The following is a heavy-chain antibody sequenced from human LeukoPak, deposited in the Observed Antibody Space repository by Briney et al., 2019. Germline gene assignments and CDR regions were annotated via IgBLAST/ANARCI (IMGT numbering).Heavy chain of an antibody. CDR1: GYTFTSYE. CDR3: ARGTRGLPIYYYYYMDV. J-gene: IGHJ6*03. Sequence: ASVKVSCKASGYTFTSYEINWVRQATGQGLEWMGWMNPNSGNTGYAQKFQGRVTITRNTSIRTAYMELSSLRSEDTAVYYCARGTRGLPIYYYYYMDVWGKGTTVTVSS. V-gene: IGHV1-8*03. CDR2: MNPNSGNT. D-gene: IGHD3-10*01.